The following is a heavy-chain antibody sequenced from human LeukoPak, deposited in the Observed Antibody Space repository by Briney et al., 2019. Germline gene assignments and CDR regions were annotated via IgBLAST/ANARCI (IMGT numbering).Heavy chain of an antibody. J-gene: IGHJ3*02. Sequence: SETLSLTCTVSGGSISSYYWSWIRQPPGKGLEWIGYIYYSGSTNYNPSLKSRVTISVDTSKNQFSLKLSSVTAADTAVYYCARERESGYSYGSDAFDIWGQGTMVTVSS. CDR1: GGSISSYY. CDR2: IYYSGST. CDR3: ARERESGYSYGSDAFDI. D-gene: IGHD5-18*01. V-gene: IGHV4-59*01.